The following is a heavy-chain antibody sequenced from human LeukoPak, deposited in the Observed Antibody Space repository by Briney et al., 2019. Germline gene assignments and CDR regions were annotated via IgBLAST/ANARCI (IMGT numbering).Heavy chain of an antibody. J-gene: IGHJ4*02. Sequence: PGGSPRLSCAASGFTISSYWMSWVRQAPGKGLEWVANIKYDGSEKYHVDAVKGRFTISRDNSKNTLYLQMNSLRAEDTAVYYCAKDLGISGPATAIPGGYWGQGTLVTVSS. D-gene: IGHD2-2*02. CDR2: IKYDGSEK. CDR1: GFTISSYW. V-gene: IGHV3-7*01. CDR3: AKDLGISGPATAIPGGY.